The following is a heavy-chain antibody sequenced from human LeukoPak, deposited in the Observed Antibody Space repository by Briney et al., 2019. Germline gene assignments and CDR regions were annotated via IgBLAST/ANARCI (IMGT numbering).Heavy chain of an antibody. D-gene: IGHD3-3*01. J-gene: IGHJ4*02. Sequence: PGGFPRLSCAAAGFTISNSAMSWVRLAPGDGRGWVSVISGSGGSIYYADSVKGRFTISRDNSKNTLYLQMSSLRAEDTAVYYCARPHFDFWSGYWGGDYWGQGTLVTVSS. CDR2: ISGSGGSI. CDR3: ARPHFDFWSGYWGGDY. V-gene: IGHV3-23*01. CDR1: GFTISNSA.